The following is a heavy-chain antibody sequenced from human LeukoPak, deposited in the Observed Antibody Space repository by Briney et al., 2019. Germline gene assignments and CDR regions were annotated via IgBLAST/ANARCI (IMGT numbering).Heavy chain of an antibody. CDR3: ATDLNSGSYSPDRYGMDV. CDR2: FDPEDGET. J-gene: IGHJ6*02. D-gene: IGHD1-26*01. Sequence: ASVKVSCKVSGYTLTELSMHWVRQAPGKGLEGMGGFDPEDGETIYAQRFQGRVTMTEDTSTDTAYMELSSLRSEDTAVYYCATDLNSGSYSPDRYGMDVWGQGTTVTVSS. CDR1: GYTLTELS. V-gene: IGHV1-24*01.